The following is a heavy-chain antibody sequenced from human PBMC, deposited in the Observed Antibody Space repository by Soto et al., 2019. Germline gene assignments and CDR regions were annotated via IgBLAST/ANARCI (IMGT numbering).Heavy chain of an antibody. J-gene: IGHJ6*02. CDR1: GGTFGSYA. V-gene: IGHV1-69*01. Sequence: QVQLVQFGAEVKKPGSSVKVSCKASGGTFGSYAISWVRQAPGQGPEWMGGIIPITGTANYAQKFQGRVTITADESTSTASMQLSSLRSEDTAVYYCARSQGSSTSLEIYYYYYYGMDVWGQGTTVTVSS. D-gene: IGHD2-2*01. CDR3: ARSQGSSTSLEIYYYYYYGMDV. CDR2: IIPITGTA.